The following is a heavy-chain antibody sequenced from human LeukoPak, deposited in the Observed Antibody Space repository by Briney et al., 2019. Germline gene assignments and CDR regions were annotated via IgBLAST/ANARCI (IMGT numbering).Heavy chain of an antibody. V-gene: IGHV1-2*02. CDR1: GYTFTGYY. Sequence: ASVKVSCKASGYTFTGYYMHWVRQAPGQGLEWMGWINPNSGGTNYAQKFQGRVTVTRDTSISTAYMELSRLRSDDTAVYYCARDGAPGPHYYYYGMDVWGQGTTVTVSS. J-gene: IGHJ6*02. CDR3: ARDGAPGPHYYYYGMDV. CDR2: INPNSGGT.